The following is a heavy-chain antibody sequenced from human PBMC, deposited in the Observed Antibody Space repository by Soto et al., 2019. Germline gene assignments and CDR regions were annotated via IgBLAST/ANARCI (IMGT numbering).Heavy chain of an antibody. Sequence: SETLSLTCTVSGGSISSYYWSWIRQPPGKGLEWIGYIYYSGSTNYNPSLKSRVTISVDTSKNQFSLKLSSVTAADTAVYYCARVVGAAFDYWGQGTLVTVSS. J-gene: IGHJ4*02. V-gene: IGHV4-59*01. D-gene: IGHD1-26*01. CDR3: ARVVGAAFDY. CDR1: GGSISSYY. CDR2: IYYSGST.